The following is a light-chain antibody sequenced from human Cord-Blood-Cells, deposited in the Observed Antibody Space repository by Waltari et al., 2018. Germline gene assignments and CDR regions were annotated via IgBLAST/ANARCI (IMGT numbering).Light chain of an antibody. J-gene: IGLJ3*02. CDR1: TGAVTSGPY. CDR2: DTS. Sequence: QAVVTQEPSLTVSPGGTVTLTCGSSTGAVTSGPYPYWFQQKPGQAPRTRIYDTSNKHSWTPARFSGSLLGGKAALTLSGAQPEDEAEYYCLLSYSGARVFGGGTKLTVL. CDR3: LLSYSGARV. V-gene: IGLV7-46*01.